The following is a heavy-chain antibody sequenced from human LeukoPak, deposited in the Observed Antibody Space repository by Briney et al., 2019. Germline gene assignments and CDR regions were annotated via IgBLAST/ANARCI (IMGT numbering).Heavy chain of an antibody. D-gene: IGHD3-3*01. CDR3: ARGFGGYYSFDY. Sequence: SETLSLTCTVSGDSISIYYWNWTRQPPGKGLEWIGYIYYNGNTNYNPPLKSRVTISVDTSKNQFSLKLTSVTAADTAVYYCARGFGGYYSFDYWGQGTLVTVSS. V-gene: IGHV4-59*01. J-gene: IGHJ4*02. CDR1: GDSISIYY. CDR2: IYYNGNT.